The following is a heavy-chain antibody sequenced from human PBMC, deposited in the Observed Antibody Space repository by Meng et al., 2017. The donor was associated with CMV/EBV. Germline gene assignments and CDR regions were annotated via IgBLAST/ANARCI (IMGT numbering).Heavy chain of an antibody. D-gene: IGHD2-15*01. CDR3: ARSMVVAGDWFDP. J-gene: IGHJ5*02. CDR1: CGSISSYY. V-gene: IGHV4-4*07. CDR2: IYPSGST. Sequence: QVHLQASGAGLVNPSETLSLTCTVSCGSISSYYRSWIRQPAGKGLEWSGRIYPSGSTNYYPSLKSRVTMSVDTSKNQFSLKLSSVTAADTAVYYCARSMVVAGDWFDPWGQGTLVTVSS.